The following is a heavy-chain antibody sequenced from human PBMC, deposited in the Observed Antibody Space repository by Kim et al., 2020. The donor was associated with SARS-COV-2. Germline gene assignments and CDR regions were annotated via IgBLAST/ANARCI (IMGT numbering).Heavy chain of an antibody. D-gene: IGHD6-13*01. Sequence: DSVKGLFTISRDNAKNSLFLQMNSLRPDDTAFYHCAKMRVYSSSWFSYFDSWGQGVLVTVSS. J-gene: IGHJ4*02. CDR3: AKMRVYSSSWFSYFDS. V-gene: IGHV3-20*01.